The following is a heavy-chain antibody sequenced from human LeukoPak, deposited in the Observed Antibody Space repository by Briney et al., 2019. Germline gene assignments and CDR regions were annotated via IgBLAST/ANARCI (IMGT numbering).Heavy chain of an antibody. CDR1: GGSISSYY. J-gene: IGHJ4*02. V-gene: IGHV4-59*12. CDR3: ARDPGGYSYGYYFDY. CDR2: INHSGST. Sequence: PSETLSLTCTVSGGSISSYYWSWIRQPPGKGLEWIGEINHSGSTNYNPSLKSRVTMSVDTSKNQFPLKLSSVTAADTAVYYCARDPGGYSYGYYFDYWGQGTLVTVSS. D-gene: IGHD5-18*01.